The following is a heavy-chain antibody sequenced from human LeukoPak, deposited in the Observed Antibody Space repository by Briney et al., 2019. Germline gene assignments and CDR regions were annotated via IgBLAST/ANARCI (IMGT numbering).Heavy chain of an antibody. J-gene: IGHJ4*02. V-gene: IGHV4-4*07. CDR3: ARLSVGATGDLFDY. CDR2: IYTSGST. CDR1: GGSISSYF. D-gene: IGHD1-26*01. Sequence: SETLSLTCTVSGGSISSYFWSWIRQPAGKGLVWIGRIYTSGSTNYNPSLKSRVTMSVDTSKNQFSLKVRSVTAADTAVYYCARLSVGATGDLFDYWGQGSLVTVSS.